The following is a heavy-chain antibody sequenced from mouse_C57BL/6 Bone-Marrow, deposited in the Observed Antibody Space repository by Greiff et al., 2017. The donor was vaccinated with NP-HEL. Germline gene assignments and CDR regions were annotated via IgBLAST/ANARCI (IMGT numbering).Heavy chain of an antibody. J-gene: IGHJ1*03. V-gene: IGHV1-80*01. CDR1: GYAFSSYW. Sequence: QVQLQQSGAELVKPGASVKISCKASGYAFSSYWMNWVKQRPGKGLEWIGQIYPGDGDTNYNGKLKGKATLTSDKSSTSAYMRLSSLTSEDSAVYFCARVVFDVWGTGTTVTVSS. D-gene: IGHD1-1*02. CDR3: ARVVFDV. CDR2: IYPGDGDT.